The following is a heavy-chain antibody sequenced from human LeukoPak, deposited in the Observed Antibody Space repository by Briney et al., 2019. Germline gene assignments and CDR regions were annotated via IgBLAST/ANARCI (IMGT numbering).Heavy chain of an antibody. J-gene: IGHJ5*02. CDR2: IYYSGST. D-gene: IGHD6-13*01. Sequence: PSETLSLTCNVSGPSLSLNYWSWIRQPPGKGLEWIGYIYYSGSTNYNPSLKSRVTISVDTSKNQFSLKLSSVTAADTAVYYCARSAAGTYGPEGWFDPWGQGTLVTVSS. V-gene: IGHV4-59*01. CDR3: ARSAAGTYGPEGWFDP. CDR1: GPSLSLNY.